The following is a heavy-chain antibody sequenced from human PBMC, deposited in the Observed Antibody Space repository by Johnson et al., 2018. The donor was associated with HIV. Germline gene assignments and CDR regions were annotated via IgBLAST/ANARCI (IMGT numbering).Heavy chain of an antibody. D-gene: IGHD3-10*01. Sequence: VQLVESGGGVVRPGGSLRLSCAASGFTFDDYGMSWVRQAPGKGLEWVSGINWNGGSTGYADSVTGRFTISRDNAKNSLYLQMNSLRAEDTALYYCARALSPYYYGSGKGDAFDIWGQGTMVTVSS. V-gene: IGHV3-20*04. CDR2: INWNGGST. CDR3: ARALSPYYYGSGKGDAFDI. CDR1: GFTFDDYG. J-gene: IGHJ3*02.